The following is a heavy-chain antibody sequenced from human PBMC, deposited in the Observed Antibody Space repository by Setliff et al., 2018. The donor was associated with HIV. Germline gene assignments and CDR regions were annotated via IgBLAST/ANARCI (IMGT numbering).Heavy chain of an antibody. CDR2: ISYDGSNK. Sequence: AGGSLRLSCAASGFTFSSYAMHWVRQAPGKGLEWVAVISYDGSNKYYADSVKGRFTISRDNSKNTLYLQMNSLRAEDTAVYYCARGGRCCGGPYYYYYMDVWGKGTTVTGSS. CDR1: GFTFSSYA. J-gene: IGHJ6*03. V-gene: IGHV3-30*04. CDR3: ARGGRCCGGPYYYYYMDV.